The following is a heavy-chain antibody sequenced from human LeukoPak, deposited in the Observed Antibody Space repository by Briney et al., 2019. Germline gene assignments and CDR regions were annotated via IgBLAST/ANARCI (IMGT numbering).Heavy chain of an antibody. J-gene: IGHJ4*02. Sequence: VGSLRLSCAASGFTFSTYAMSWVRQAPGKGLEWVSAVRGSGSDTYYADSVKGRFTISRDNSKDTLYLQMNSLRAEDTAIYYCAKTSRGNSGYDSPFDYWGQGTLVTVSS. V-gene: IGHV3-23*01. D-gene: IGHD5-12*01. CDR1: GFTFSTYA. CDR2: VRGSGSDT. CDR3: AKTSRGNSGYDSPFDY.